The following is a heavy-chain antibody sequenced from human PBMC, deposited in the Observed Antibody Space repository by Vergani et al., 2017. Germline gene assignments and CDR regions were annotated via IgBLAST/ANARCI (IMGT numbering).Heavy chain of an antibody. D-gene: IGHD3-9*01. J-gene: IGHJ4*02. V-gene: IGHV1-46*03. CDR2: INPSGGPT. CDR3: ARGDYGILTGYRY. CDR1: GYTFSNYY. Sequence: QVQVVQSGAEVKKSGASVKVSCKTSGYTFSNYYMPWVRQAPGQGLEWMGIINPSGGPTNYAQKFQGRVTMTRDTSTSTVYMELSSLRSEDTAIYYCARGDYGILTGYRYWGQGTLVTVSA.